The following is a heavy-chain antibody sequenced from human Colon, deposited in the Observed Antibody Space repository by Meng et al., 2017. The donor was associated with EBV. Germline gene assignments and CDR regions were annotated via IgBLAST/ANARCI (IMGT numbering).Heavy chain of an antibody. V-gene: IGHV3-23*04. Sequence: EVRLGGSGGGLERPGGCRGFSCAASGFTFSNYAMNWVRQAPGKGLEWVSAISGSSGDTYYADSVKGRFIISRDNAKNTVHLQLNSLRVEDTALYFCAKSRGEQWLIYYWGQGTLVTVSS. CDR1: GFTFSNYA. CDR2: ISGSSGDT. D-gene: IGHD6-19*01. J-gene: IGHJ4*02. CDR3: AKSRGEQWLIYY.